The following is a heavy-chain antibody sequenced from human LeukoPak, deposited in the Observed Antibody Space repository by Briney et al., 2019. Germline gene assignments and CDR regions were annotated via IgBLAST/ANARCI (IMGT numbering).Heavy chain of an antibody. J-gene: IGHJ4*02. CDR3: AREYSNSQFDY. V-gene: IGHV1-46*01. D-gene: IGHD6-13*01. Sequence: ASVKVSCKASGYTFTNYYIHWVRQAPGQGLDWMAIINPSRGSTSYAQKFQGRVTMTRGTSTKTVHMELASLRSEDTPMYYCAREYSNSQFDYWGQGTLVTVSS. CDR1: GYTFTNYY. CDR2: INPSRGST.